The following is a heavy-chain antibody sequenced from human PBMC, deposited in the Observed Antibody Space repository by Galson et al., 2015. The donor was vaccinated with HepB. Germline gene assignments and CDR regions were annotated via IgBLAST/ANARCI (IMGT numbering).Heavy chain of an antibody. CDR1: GFTFSSYS. D-gene: IGHD2-8*01. CDR3: ARDPYSLLYPKEVAFDI. V-gene: IGHV3-48*01. J-gene: IGHJ3*02. CDR2: ISSSSSTI. Sequence: SLRLSCAASGFTFSSYSMNWVRQAPGKGLEWVSYISSSSSTIYYADSVKGRFTISRDNAKNSLYLQMNSLRAEDTAVYYCARDPYSLLYPKEVAFDIWGQGTMVTVSS.